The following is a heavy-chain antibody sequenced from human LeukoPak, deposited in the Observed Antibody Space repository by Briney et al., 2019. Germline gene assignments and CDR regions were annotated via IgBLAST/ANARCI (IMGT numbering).Heavy chain of an antibody. CDR3: ASHQLVWFGELLGPIDY. Sequence: SETLSLTCTVSGGSISNYYWSWVRQPPEKGLEWHGYIYFNGRTNHNPSLKSRVTISVDTSKNQFSLMLSSVTAADTAVYYCASHQLVWFGELLGPIDYWGQGNLVTVSS. V-gene: IGHV4-59*08. D-gene: IGHD3-10*01. CDR2: IYFNGRT. CDR1: GGSISNYY. J-gene: IGHJ4*02.